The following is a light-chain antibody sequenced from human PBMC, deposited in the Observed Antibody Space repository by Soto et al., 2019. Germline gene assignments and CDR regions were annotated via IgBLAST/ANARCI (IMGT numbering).Light chain of an antibody. V-gene: IGLV2-11*01. CDR3: CSYAGDLAL. Sequence: SALTQPPSVSGSPGQSVAISCTGTSSDVGAYNYVFWYQHHPGKAPKLIIFDVNKRPSGVPDRFSGSKSGNTASLTISGLQPDDEADYYCCSYAGDLALFGGGTKVTV. J-gene: IGLJ2*01. CDR1: SSDVGAYNY. CDR2: DVN.